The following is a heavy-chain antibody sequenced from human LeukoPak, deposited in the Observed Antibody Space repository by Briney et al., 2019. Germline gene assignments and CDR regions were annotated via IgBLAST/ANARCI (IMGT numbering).Heavy chain of an antibody. J-gene: IGHJ3*02. CDR3: ARGVGYSSSWNAFDI. V-gene: IGHV4-34*01. D-gene: IGHD6-13*01. Sequence: SETLSLTCAVYGGSFSGYYWSWIRQPPEKGLEWIGEINHSGSTNYNPSLKSRVTISVDTSKNQFSLKLSSVTAADTAVYYCARGVGYSSSWNAFDIWGQGTMVTVSS. CDR1: GGSFSGYY. CDR2: INHSGST.